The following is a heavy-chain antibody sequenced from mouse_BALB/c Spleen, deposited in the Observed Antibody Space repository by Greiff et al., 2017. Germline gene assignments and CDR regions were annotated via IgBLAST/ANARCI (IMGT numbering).Heavy chain of an antibody. J-gene: IGHJ4*01. D-gene: IGHD2-1*01. Sequence: VQLQQSGAELVRPGVSVKISCKGSGYTFTDYAMHWVKQSHAKSLEWIGVISTYYGDASYNQKFKGKATMTVDKSSSTAYMELARLTSEDSAIYYCARSWGNYDAMDYWGQGTSVTVSS. V-gene: IGHV1S137*01. CDR1: GYTFTDYA. CDR3: ARSWGNYDAMDY. CDR2: ISTYYGDA.